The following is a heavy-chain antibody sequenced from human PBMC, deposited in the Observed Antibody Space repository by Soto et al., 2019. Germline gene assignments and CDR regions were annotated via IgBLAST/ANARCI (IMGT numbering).Heavy chain of an antibody. Sequence: QVQLVQSGAEVKKPGSSVKVSCKASGGPFSSYASSWVRQAPGQGLEWMGGIIPIFGTANNAQKFQGSVTSTADEYTSTAYMERSSLRSQDTALYYCARVGGWRHFDYWGQGTLVTVSS. CDR2: IIPIFGTA. CDR1: GGPFSSYA. V-gene: IGHV1-69*01. CDR3: ARVGGWRHFDY. D-gene: IGHD6-19*01. J-gene: IGHJ4*02.